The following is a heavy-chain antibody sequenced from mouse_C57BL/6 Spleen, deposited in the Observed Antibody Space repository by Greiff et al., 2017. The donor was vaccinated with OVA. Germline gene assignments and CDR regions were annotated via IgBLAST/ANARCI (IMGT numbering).Heavy chain of an antibody. V-gene: IGHV1-82*01. J-gene: IGHJ2*01. Sequence: LVESGPELVKPGASVKISCKASGYAFSSSWMNWVKQRPGKGLEWIGRIYPGDGDTNYNGKFKGKATLTADKSSSTAYMQISSLTSEDSAVYCWARDDYDALYYFDYWGQGTTLTVSS. D-gene: IGHD2-4*01. CDR3: ARDDYDALYYFDY. CDR1: GYAFSSSW. CDR2: IYPGDGDT.